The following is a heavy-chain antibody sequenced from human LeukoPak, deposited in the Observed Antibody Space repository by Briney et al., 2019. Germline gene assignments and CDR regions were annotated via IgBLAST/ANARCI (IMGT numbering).Heavy chain of an antibody. Sequence: SETLSLTCTVAGDSISCYFWNWIRQPPGKGLDLIGYIYYSGSAKYNPSLKSRVTMSVDTSKNQFSLKLSSVTAADTAVYYCARDGYSSGWYSFFDYWGQGTLVTVSS. CDR2: IYYSGSA. CDR1: GDSISCYF. J-gene: IGHJ4*02. CDR3: ARDGYSSGWYSFFDY. V-gene: IGHV4-59*12. D-gene: IGHD6-19*01.